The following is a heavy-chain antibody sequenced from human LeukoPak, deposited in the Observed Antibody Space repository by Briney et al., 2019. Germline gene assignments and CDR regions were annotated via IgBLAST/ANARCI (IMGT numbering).Heavy chain of an antibody. CDR1: GFTFSSYA. Sequence: GGSLRLSCAASGFTFSSYAMHWVRQAPGKGLEWVAVISYDGSNKYYADSVKGRFTISRDNSKNTLYLQMNSLRAEDTAVYYCARVTGKPGYYFDYWGQGTLVTVSS. J-gene: IGHJ4*02. CDR3: ARVTGKPGYYFDY. CDR2: ISYDGSNK. D-gene: IGHD7-27*01. V-gene: IGHV3-30*04.